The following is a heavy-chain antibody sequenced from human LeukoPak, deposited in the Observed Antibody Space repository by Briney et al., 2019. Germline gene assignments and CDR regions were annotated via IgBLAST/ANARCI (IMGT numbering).Heavy chain of an antibody. D-gene: IGHD2-21*01. Sequence: SETLSLTCTVSGGSISSYYWSWIRQPPGKGLEWIGYIYYSGSTNYNPSLKSRVTISVDTSKNQFSLRLSSVTAADTAVYYCARASVVLHQFDYWGQGTLVTVSS. CDR2: IYYSGST. J-gene: IGHJ4*02. V-gene: IGHV4-59*08. CDR3: ARASVVLHQFDY. CDR1: GGSISSYY.